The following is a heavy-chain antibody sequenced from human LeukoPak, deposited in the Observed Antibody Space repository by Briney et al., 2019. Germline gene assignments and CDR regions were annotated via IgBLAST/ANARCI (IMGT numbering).Heavy chain of an antibody. CDR3: AQSFDN. CDR1: GFTFTSYS. Sequence: GESLRLSCAASGFTFTSYSMNWVRQAPGKGLEWVAYVSSDTTTTYYADSVKGRFTISRDNAKNSLYLQMNSLRTEDTAIYYCAQSFDNWGQGTLVTVSS. CDR2: VSSDTTTT. V-gene: IGHV3-48*04. J-gene: IGHJ4*02.